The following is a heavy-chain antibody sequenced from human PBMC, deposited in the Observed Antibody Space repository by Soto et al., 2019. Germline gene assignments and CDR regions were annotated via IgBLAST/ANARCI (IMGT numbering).Heavy chain of an antibody. V-gene: IGHV3-48*02. Sequence: GGSLRLSCEAFGFAFSGYSMNWVRQAPGKGLEWISSMSNSGSRIYYSDSVKGRFTISRDNAMNSLYLQMNNLRDEDTAVYYSARGGWNYDCLDVWGQGTTVTVSS. CDR3: ARGGWNYDCLDV. CDR2: MSNSGSRI. J-gene: IGHJ6*02. D-gene: IGHD3-3*01. CDR1: GFAFSGYS.